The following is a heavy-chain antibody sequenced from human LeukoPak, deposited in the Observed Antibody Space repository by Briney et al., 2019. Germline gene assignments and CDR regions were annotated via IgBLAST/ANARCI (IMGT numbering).Heavy chain of an antibody. CDR2: ISAYNGNT. D-gene: IGHD3-22*01. CDR1: GYTFTSYG. V-gene: IGHV1-18*01. Sequence: ASVKVSCKASGYTFTSYGISWVRQAPGQGLEWMGWISAYNGNTNYPQKLQGRVTMTTDTSTSPAYIKLTSRRSDDPPVYYCAREPPDSSGYYFYYYYYYMDVWGKGTTVTVSS. CDR3: AREPPDSSGYYFYYYYYYMDV. J-gene: IGHJ6*03.